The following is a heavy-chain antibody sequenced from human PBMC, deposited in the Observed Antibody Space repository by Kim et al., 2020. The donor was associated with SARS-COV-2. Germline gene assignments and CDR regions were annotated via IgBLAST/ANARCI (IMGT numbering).Heavy chain of an antibody. CDR1: GFTFSSYG. J-gene: IGHJ4*02. CDR3: TRDAQIAARPVHYFDY. V-gene: IGHV3-33*01. CDR2: LWYDGSNN. D-gene: IGHD6-6*01. Sequence: GGSLRLSCAASGFTFSSYGMHWVRQAPGKGLEWVAVLWYDGSNNYYADSVKGRFTISRDNSKNTLYLQMNSLRAEDTAIYYCTRDAQIAARPVHYFDYWGQGTLATV.